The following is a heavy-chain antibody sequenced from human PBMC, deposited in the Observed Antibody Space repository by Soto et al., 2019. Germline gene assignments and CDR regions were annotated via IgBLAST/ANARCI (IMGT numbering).Heavy chain of an antibody. J-gene: IGHJ3*01. V-gene: IGHV1-46*01. D-gene: IGHD1-7*01. CDR2: VDPSRGSA. CDR3: ARPLIGNTVDL. Sequence: QAQLLQSGAEVKKPGASVKVSCKASGYTVINYFIHWVRQAPGQRLEWIGIVDPSRGSADYAQKFQSRVTMTTDVSTMTVFMDLSSMRSEDTAVYYCARPLIGNTVDLWGQGTTVIVSS. CDR1: GYTVINYF.